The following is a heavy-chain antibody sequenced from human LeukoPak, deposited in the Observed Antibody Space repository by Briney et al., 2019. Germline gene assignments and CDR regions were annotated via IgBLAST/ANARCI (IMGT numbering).Heavy chain of an antibody. D-gene: IGHD3-22*01. CDR2: INSDGTST. CDR1: GFTFSDYW. V-gene: IGHV3-74*01. J-gene: IGHJ5*02. Sequence: GGSQRLSCAASGFTFSDYWMHWVRHVPGKGLVWVSRINSDGTSTVYADSVKGRFTMSRNNAKNMLYLEMVSLRAEDTAVYFCAREGLPYYESSGSYVWFDPWGQGTLVTVSS. CDR3: AREGLPYYESSGSYVWFDP.